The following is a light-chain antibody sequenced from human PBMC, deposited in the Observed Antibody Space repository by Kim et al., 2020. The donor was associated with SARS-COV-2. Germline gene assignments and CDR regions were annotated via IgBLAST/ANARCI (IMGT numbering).Light chain of an antibody. V-gene: IGLV2-14*03. CDR2: DVS. CDR3: SSYTNTITLV. J-gene: IGLJ3*02. CDR1: SSDVGDYNY. Sequence: QSALTQPASVSGSPGQSITISCTGTSSDVGDYNYVSWYQQHPGKAPKVIIYDVSNRPPGVSNRFSGSKSGNTASLTISGLQAEDEADYYCSSYTNTITLVFGGGTKVTVL.